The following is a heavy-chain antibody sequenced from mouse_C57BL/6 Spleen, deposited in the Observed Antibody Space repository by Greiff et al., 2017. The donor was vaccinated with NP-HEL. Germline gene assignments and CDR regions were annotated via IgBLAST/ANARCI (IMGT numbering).Heavy chain of an antibody. CDR3: ARLDSSGYYFDY. J-gene: IGHJ2*01. D-gene: IGHD3-2*02. CDR2: IWSGGST. Sequence: QVQLQQSGPGLVQPSQSLSITCTVSGFSLTSYGVHWVRQSPGKGLEWLGVIWSGGSTDYNAAFISRLSISKDNSKSQVFFKMNSLQADDTAIYYCARLDSSGYYFDYWGQGTTLTVSS. V-gene: IGHV2-2*01. CDR1: GFSLTSYG.